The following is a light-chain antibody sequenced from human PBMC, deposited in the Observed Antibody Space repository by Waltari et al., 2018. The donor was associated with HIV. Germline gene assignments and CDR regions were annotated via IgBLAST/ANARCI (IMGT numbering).Light chain of an antibody. CDR3: QQYDSWPPGT. J-gene: IGKJ3*01. CDR1: QSVSRF. Sequence: EIVMTQSPATLSVSPGERATLSCRVSQSVSRFLAWYQQKPGQAPRLLIYDVSTRATDSPARFSGSGSATVFTLTVSSLQSEDVGVYYCQQYDSWPPGTFGPGTKVDI. V-gene: IGKV3-15*01. CDR2: DVS.